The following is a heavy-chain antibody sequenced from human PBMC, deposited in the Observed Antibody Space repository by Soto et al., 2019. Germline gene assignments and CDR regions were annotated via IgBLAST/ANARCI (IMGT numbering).Heavy chain of an antibody. CDR1: GYTFTSYY. Sequence: ASVKVSCKASGYTFTSYYMHWVRQAPGQGLEWMGMINPSCGSTNYAQKFQGWVTMTRDTSISTAYMELSRLRSDDTAVYYCARDAAAEPHGMDVWGQGTTVTVSS. D-gene: IGHD6-13*01. CDR2: INPSCGST. V-gene: IGHV1-2*04. J-gene: IGHJ6*02. CDR3: ARDAAAEPHGMDV.